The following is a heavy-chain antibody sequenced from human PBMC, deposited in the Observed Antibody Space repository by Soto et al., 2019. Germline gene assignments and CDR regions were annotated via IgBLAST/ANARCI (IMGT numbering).Heavy chain of an antibody. V-gene: IGHV1-18*01. CDR3: ARGKYSPPYYYYYGMDV. D-gene: IGHD5-18*01. J-gene: IGHJ6*02. CDR1: GYTFTSYG. Sequence: QVQLVQSGAEVKKPGASVKVSCKASGYTFTSYGISWVRQAPGQGLEWMGWISAYNGNTNYAQKLQGRVTMTTDTSTSTAYLELRSLRSDDTAVYYCARGKYSPPYYYYYGMDVWGQGTTVTVSS. CDR2: ISAYNGNT.